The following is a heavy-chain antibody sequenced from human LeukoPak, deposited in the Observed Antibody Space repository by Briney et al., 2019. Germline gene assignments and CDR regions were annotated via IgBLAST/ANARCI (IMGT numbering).Heavy chain of an antibody. CDR2: IYYSGST. D-gene: IGHD2-2*01. CDR3: ARECAEYQLPYGDAFDI. CDR1: GGSISSYY. V-gene: IGHV4-59*12. J-gene: IGHJ3*02. Sequence: PSETLSLTCTVSGGSISSYYWSWIRQPPGKGLEWIGYIYYSGSTNYNPSLKSRVTISVDRSKNQFSLKLSSVTAADTAVYYCARECAEYQLPYGDAFDIWGQGTMVTVSS.